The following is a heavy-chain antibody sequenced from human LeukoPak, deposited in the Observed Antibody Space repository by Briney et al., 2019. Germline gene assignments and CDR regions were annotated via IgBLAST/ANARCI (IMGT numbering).Heavy chain of an antibody. J-gene: IGHJ4*02. D-gene: IGHD2-2*01. V-gene: IGHV3-30*02. CDR1: GFTFSSYG. CDR3: AKDRPRCSTTTCYSYFDY. Sequence: GGSLRLSCAASGFTFSSYGIHWVRQAPGKGLGWVAFIRYDGSNENYADSVKGRFTTSRDDSKNMVSLQMNSLRAEDTAVYYCAKDRPRCSTTTCYSYFDYWGQGTLVTVSS. CDR2: IRYDGSNE.